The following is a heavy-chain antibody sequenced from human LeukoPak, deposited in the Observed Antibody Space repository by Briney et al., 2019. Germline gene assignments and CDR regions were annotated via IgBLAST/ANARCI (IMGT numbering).Heavy chain of an antibody. CDR3: AHVDTAMVMLDY. CDR2: IYWDDDK. V-gene: IGHV2-5*02. CDR1: GYSISNAYYW. J-gene: IGHJ4*02. Sequence: TLSLTCSVSGYSISNAYYWGWIRQPPGKALEWLALIYWDDDKRYSPSLKSRLTITKDTSKNQVVLTMTNMDPVDTATYYCAHVDTAMVMLDYWGQGTLVTVSS. D-gene: IGHD5-18*01.